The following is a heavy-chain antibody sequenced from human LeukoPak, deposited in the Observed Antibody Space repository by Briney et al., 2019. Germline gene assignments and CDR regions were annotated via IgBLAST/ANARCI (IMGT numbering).Heavy chain of an antibody. Sequence: PSETLSLTCTVSGDSFSGYYWSWIRQPPGGGLEWIGYIYYSGDTAYYTSLKSRVTMFVDKSKNQLLLELRPVTTADTAVDSCGIGPYGASISKWCDPWGQGTLVIVSS. CDR2: IYYSGDT. J-gene: IGHJ5*02. V-gene: IGHV4-59*01. CDR3: GIGPYGASISKWCDP. D-gene: IGHD4/OR15-4a*01. CDR1: GDSFSGYY.